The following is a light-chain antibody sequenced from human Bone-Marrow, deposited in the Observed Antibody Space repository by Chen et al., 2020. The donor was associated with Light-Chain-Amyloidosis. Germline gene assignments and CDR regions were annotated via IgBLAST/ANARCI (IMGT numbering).Light chain of an antibody. Sequence: QSALTQPPSASGSPGQSVTISCTGTSSDVGDYNYVSWYQQHPGKAPKLIIYDVTERPSGVPDRFSGSKSGNTASLTVSGLQAEDEADYYCYSYSVGSTYGFGTGTKVIVL. CDR3: YSYSVGSTYG. CDR2: DVT. V-gene: IGLV2-8*01. CDR1: SSDVGDYNY. J-gene: IGLJ1*01.